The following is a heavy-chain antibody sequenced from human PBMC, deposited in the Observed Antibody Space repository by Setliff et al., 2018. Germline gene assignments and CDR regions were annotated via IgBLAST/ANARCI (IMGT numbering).Heavy chain of an antibody. J-gene: IGHJ3*02. D-gene: IGHD7-27*01. CDR2: INTNTGNP. V-gene: IGHV7-4-1*02. CDR3: TRDLSNWGYDVLDAFDI. Sequence: ASVKVSCKASGYTFTTYAMTWMRQAPGQGLEWMGWINTNTGNPVYAQGFTGRFVFSLDTSVSTAYLQISSLKAEDTAVYYCTRDLSNWGYDVLDAFDIWGQGTMVTVSS. CDR1: GYTFTTYA.